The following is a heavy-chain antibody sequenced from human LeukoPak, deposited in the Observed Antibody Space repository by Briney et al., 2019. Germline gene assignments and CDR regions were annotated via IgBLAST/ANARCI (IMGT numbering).Heavy chain of an antibody. CDR3: ARSQFDRFGELLSDY. CDR1: GFTFSNYW. J-gene: IGHJ4*02. V-gene: IGHV4-4*02. Sequence: GSLRLSCAASGFTFSNYWMSWVRQPPGKGLEWIGNIYYTGNTYYNSSLKSRVTISVDTSKNQFSLKLSSVTAADTAVYYCARSQFDRFGELLSDYWGQGTLVTVSS. D-gene: IGHD3-10*01. CDR2: IYYTGNT.